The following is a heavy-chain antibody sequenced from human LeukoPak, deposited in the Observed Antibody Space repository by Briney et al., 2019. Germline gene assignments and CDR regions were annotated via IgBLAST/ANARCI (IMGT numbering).Heavy chain of an antibody. CDR1: GFTLSRHS. D-gene: IGHD3-22*01. CDR2: ISSSSSYI. V-gene: IGHV3-21*01. Sequence: GGSLRLSCAASGFTLSRHSMNWVRQAPGKGLEWLSSISSSSSYIHYADSVKGRFTISRDNAKNSLYLQMNSLRAEDTAVYYCARAIVATDFDYWGQGTLVTVSS. CDR3: ARAIVATDFDY. J-gene: IGHJ4*02.